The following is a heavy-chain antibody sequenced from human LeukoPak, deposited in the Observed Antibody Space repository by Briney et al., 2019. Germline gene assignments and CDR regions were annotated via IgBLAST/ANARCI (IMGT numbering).Heavy chain of an antibody. V-gene: IGHV4-34*01. D-gene: IGHD1-26*01. CDR2: INHSGST. Sequence: SETLSLTCAVYGGSFSGYYWSWIRQPPGKGLEWIGEINHSGSTNYNPSLKSRVTISVDTSKNQFSLKLSSVTAADTAVYYCARYVSGSSKIYSPRHYFDYWGQGTLVTVSS. CDR1: GGSFSGYY. J-gene: IGHJ4*02. CDR3: ARYVSGSSKIYSPRHYFDY.